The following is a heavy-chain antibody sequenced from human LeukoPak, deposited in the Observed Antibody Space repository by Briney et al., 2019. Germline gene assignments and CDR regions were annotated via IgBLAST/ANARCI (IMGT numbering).Heavy chain of an antibody. V-gene: IGHV3-30*04. D-gene: IGHD3-3*01. CDR2: VSHDGTNS. Sequence: GGSLRLSCAASGFTFSTYAIPWVRQAPGKGLEWVAVVSHDGTNSFYADSVRGRFTISRDNSENTLYLQLNSLRPEDTAVYYCAREAYSSFWRGYSHWFDPWGLGTLVTVSS. J-gene: IGHJ5*02. CDR3: AREAYSSFWRGYSHWFDP. CDR1: GFTFSTYA.